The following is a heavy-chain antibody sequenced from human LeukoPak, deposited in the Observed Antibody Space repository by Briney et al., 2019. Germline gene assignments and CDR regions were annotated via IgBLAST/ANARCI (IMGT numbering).Heavy chain of an antibody. D-gene: IGHD5-24*01. CDR2: ISGSGGST. CDR1: GFTFSSYA. CDR3: AREGRLQSTRGNYYYYMDV. V-gene: IGHV3-23*01. Sequence: AGGSLRLSCAASGFTFSSYAMSWVRQAPGKGLEWVSAISGSGGSTYYADSVKGRFTISRDNSKNTLYLQMNSLRAEDTAVYYCAREGRLQSTRGNYYYYMDVWGKGTTVTVSS. J-gene: IGHJ6*03.